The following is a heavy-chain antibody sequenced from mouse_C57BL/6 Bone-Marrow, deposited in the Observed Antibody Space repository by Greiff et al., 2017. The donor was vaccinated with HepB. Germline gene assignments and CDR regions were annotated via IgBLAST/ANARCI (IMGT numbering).Heavy chain of an antibody. CDR1: GFNIKDDY. CDR2: IDPENGDT. V-gene: IGHV14-4*01. D-gene: IGHD1-1*02. J-gene: IGHJ2*01. Sequence: QLQQSGAELVRPGASVKLSCTASGFNIKDDYMHWVKQRPEQGLEWIGWIDPENGDTEYASKFQGKATITADTSSNTAYLQLSSLTSEDTAVYYCTTPWYYFDYWGQGTTLTGSS. CDR3: TTPWYYFDY.